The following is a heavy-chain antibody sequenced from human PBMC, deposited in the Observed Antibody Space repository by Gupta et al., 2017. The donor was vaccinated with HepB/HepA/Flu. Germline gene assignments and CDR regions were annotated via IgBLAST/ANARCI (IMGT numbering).Heavy chain of an antibody. D-gene: IGHD6-19*01. CDR2: ISYDGSNK. CDR1: GLTFSSYG. J-gene: IGHJ4*02. Sequence: QVQLVESVRVVGQPGRSLRLSCAASGLTFSSYGMPWVRKAPGKGLEWVAVISYDGSNKYYADSVKGRFTISRDNSKNTLYLQMNSLRAEDTAVYYCAKVRLAVAGYFDYWGQGTLVTVSS. CDR3: AKVRLAVAGYFDY. V-gene: IGHV3-30*18.